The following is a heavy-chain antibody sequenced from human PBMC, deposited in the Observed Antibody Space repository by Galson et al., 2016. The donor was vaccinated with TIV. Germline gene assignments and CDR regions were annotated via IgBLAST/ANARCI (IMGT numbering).Heavy chain of an antibody. V-gene: IGHV3-53*01. D-gene: IGHD2-15*01. Sequence: SLRLSCAASGFTVSGNYMSWVRQAPGKGLEWVSLIYSGGNTYYADSVKGRFTNSRDNSKNMLYLQMNNLRAEDTAVYYCARGGQLGYCSGGSCSYFDFWGQGTLVTVSS. CDR2: IYSGGNT. CDR1: GFTVSGNY. CDR3: ARGGQLGYCSGGSCSYFDF. J-gene: IGHJ4*02.